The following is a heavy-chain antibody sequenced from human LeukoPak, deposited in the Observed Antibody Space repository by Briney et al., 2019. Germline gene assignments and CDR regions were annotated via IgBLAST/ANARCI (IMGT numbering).Heavy chain of an antibody. CDR1: GFTVSSNY. D-gene: IGHD4-17*01. Sequence: GGSLRLSCAASGFTVSSNYMSWVRQAPGKGLEWVSVIYSGGSTYYADSVKGRFTISRDNSKNTLYLQMNSLRAEDTAVYYCARHTHDYGDYSMDYRGQGTLVTVSS. J-gene: IGHJ4*02. CDR3: ARHTHDYGDYSMDY. CDR2: IYSGGST. V-gene: IGHV3-53*01.